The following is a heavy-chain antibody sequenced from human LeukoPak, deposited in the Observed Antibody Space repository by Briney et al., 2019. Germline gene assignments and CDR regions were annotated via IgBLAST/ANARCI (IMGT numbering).Heavy chain of an antibody. V-gene: IGHV4-34*01. J-gene: IGHJ4*02. CDR3: ARGGLQLWFKPKFDH. Sequence: SETLSLTCAVYGGSFSGYYWSWISQPPGKGLEWIGEINHSGSTNYNPSLKSRVTISVDTSKNQFSLKLSSVTAADTAVYYCARGGLQLWFKPKFDHWGQGTLVTVSS. CDR1: GGSFSGYY. CDR2: INHSGST. D-gene: IGHD5-18*01.